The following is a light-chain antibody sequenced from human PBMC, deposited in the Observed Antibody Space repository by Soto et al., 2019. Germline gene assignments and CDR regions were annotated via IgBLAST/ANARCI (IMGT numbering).Light chain of an antibody. J-gene: IGLJ1*01. CDR2: NVS. CDR3: SSYTTSSTYV. V-gene: IGLV2-14*03. CDR1: SSDVGGYNS. Sequence: SVLTQPASVSGSPGQSITISCTGTSSDVGGYNSVSWYQHHPSKAPKLMIYNVSNRPSGVSCRFSGSKSGNTASLTISGLQAEDEADYYCSSYTTSSTYVFATGTKVTVL.